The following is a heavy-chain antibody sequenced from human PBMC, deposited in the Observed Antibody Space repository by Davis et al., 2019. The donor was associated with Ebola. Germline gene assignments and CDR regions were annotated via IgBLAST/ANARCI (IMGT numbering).Heavy chain of an antibody. CDR1: GFTFSNAW. J-gene: IGHJ6*02. CDR2: IKSKTDGGTT. V-gene: IGHV3-15*01. Sequence: GESLKISCAASGFTFSNAWMSWVRQAPGKGLEWVGRIKSKTDGGTTDYAAPVKGRFTISRDDSKNTLYLQMNSLKTEDTAVYYCTTDGPYDILTGYYYGMDVWGQGTTVTVSS. D-gene: IGHD3-9*01. CDR3: TTDGPYDILTGYYYGMDV.